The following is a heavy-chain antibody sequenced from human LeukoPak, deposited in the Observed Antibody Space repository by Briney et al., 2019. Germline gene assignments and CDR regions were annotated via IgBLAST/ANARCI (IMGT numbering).Heavy chain of an antibody. D-gene: IGHD6-13*01. J-gene: IGHJ4*02. Sequence: GGSLRLSCAASGFTFSSYAMSWVRQAPGKGLQWVSALSGSGLSTYYADSVKGRFTISRDNSKNTPYLQMNSLRAKDTAVYYCAKGGESSSWLFDYWGQGTLVRVSS. CDR3: AKGGESSSWLFDY. CDR1: GFTFSSYA. CDR2: LSGSGLST. V-gene: IGHV3-23*01.